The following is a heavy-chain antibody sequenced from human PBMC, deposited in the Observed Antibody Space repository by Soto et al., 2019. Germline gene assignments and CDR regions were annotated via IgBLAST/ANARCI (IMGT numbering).Heavy chain of an antibody. Sequence: QVQLVQSGAEVKKPGSSVKVSCKASGGTFSSYAISWVRQAPGQGLEWMGGIIPIFGTANYAQKFQGRVTITADESTSTAYMELSSLRSEDTAVYYCARDDYGDYVMEGDYYYGMDVWGQGTTVTVSS. CDR2: IIPIFGTA. V-gene: IGHV1-69*12. CDR1: GGTFSSYA. CDR3: ARDDYGDYVMEGDYYYGMDV. J-gene: IGHJ6*02. D-gene: IGHD4-17*01.